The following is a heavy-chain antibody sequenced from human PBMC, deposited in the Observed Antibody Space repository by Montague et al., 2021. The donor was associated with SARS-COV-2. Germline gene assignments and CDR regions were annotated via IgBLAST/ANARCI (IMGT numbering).Heavy chain of an antibody. Sequence: SVISGGSVSSNSAAWNWIRQSPSRGLEWLGRTYYRSKWYNDYAVSVKSRITINPDTSKNQFSLQLNSVTPEDTAVYYCARGLWFGELLSLYYYYGMDVWGQGTTVTVSS. CDR2: TYYRSKWYN. CDR3: ARGLWFGELLSLYYYYGMDV. CDR1: GGSVSSNSAA. V-gene: IGHV6-1*01. J-gene: IGHJ6*02. D-gene: IGHD3-10*01.